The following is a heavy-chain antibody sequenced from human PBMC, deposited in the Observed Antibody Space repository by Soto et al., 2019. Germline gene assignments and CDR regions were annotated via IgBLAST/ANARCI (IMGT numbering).Heavy chain of an antibody. V-gene: IGHV4-34*01. CDR1: GGSFSGYY. CDR3: ARGWGHLSDY. J-gene: IGHJ4*02. Sequence: QVQLQQWGAGLLKPSETLSLTCAVYGGSFSGYYWSWIRQPPGKGLEWIGEITHSGSTNYNPSLKSRVTISVDTSKNQFSLKLSSVTAADTAVYYCARGWGHLSDYWGQGTLVTVSS. D-gene: IGHD3-16*01. CDR2: ITHSGST.